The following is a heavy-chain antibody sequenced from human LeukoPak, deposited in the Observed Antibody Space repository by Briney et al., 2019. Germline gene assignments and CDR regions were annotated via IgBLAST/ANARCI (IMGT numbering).Heavy chain of an antibody. CDR3: AKWGDYDILTGYYDSDY. J-gene: IGHJ4*02. CDR1: EFTFSNYA. V-gene: IGHV3-23*01. D-gene: IGHD3-9*01. CDR2: IVGSGSST. Sequence: GGSLRLSCAASEFTFSNYAMSWVRQAPGKGLEWVSAIVGSGSSTYYADSVKSRFTISRDNSKNTLYLQLNRLRAEDTAVYYCAKWGDYDILTGYYDSDYWGQGTLVTVSS.